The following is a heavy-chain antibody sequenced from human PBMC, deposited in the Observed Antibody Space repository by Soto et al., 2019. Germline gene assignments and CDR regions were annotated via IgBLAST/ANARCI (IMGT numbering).Heavy chain of an antibody. CDR1: GGSISSGDYY. Sequence: SETLSLTCTVSGGSISSGDYYWSWIRQPPGKGLEWIGYIYYSGSTYYNPSLKSRVTISVDTSKNQFSLKLSSVTAADTAVYYCARAILEWYTDYYGMDVWGQGTTVTVSS. CDR3: ARAILEWYTDYYGMDV. D-gene: IGHD3-3*01. J-gene: IGHJ6*02. CDR2: IYYSGST. V-gene: IGHV4-30-4*01.